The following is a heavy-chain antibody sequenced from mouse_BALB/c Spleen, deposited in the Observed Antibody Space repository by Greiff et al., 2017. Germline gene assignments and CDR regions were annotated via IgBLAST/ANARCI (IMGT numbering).Heavy chain of an antibody. CDR2: ISYDGSN. CDR1: GYSITSGYY. Sequence: ESGPGLVKPSQSLSLTCSVTGYSITSGYYWNWIRQFPGNKLEWMGYISYDGSNNYNPSLKNRISITRDTSKNQFFLKLNSVTTEDTATYYCARVGVFAYWGQGTLVTVSA. D-gene: IGHD3-1*01. V-gene: IGHV3-6*02. CDR3: ARVGVFAY. J-gene: IGHJ3*01.